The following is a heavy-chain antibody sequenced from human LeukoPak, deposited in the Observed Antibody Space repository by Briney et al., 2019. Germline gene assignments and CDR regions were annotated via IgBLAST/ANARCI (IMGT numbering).Heavy chain of an antibody. CDR3: AKDSWEVGATSEIDY. V-gene: IGHV3-30*02. D-gene: IGHD1-26*01. CDR2: IRYDGSDK. J-gene: IGHJ4*02. CDR1: GFTFSGYG. Sequence: GGSLRLSCAASGFTFSGYGMHWVRQAPGKGQEWVGFIRYDGSDKYYADSVKGRFTISRDNPKNTLYLQVNSLRAEDTAVYYCAKDSWEVGATSEIDYWGQGTLVTVSS.